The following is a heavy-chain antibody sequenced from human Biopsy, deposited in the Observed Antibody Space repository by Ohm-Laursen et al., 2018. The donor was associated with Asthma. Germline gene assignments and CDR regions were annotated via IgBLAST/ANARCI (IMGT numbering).Heavy chain of an antibody. CDR2: ISSSGSTT. Sequence: SLRLSCAATGFSFSDYYMTWMRQAPGKGLEWVSSISSSGSTTYPAESVKGRLTISRDNAQKSLFLQMGSLRAEDTAIYYCARVFESSEWGPFYHFGLDVWGQGTPVAVSS. D-gene: IGHD6-25*01. J-gene: IGHJ6*02. V-gene: IGHV3-11*01. CDR3: ARVFESSEWGPFYHFGLDV. CDR1: GFSFSDYY.